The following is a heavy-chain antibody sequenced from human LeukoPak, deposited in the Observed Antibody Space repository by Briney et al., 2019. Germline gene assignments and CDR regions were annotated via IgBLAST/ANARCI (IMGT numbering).Heavy chain of an antibody. V-gene: IGHV3-74*01. J-gene: IGHJ4*02. CDR2: INSDGSST. CDR3: AKGGITMIVVVIQYYFDY. D-gene: IGHD3-22*01. CDR1: GFSFSSYW. Sequence: SGGSLRLSCAASGFSFSSYWMHWVRQAPGKGLVWVSRINSDGSSTSYADSVKGRFTISRDNSKNTLYLQMNSLRAEDTAVYYCAKGGITMIVVVIQYYFDYWGQGTLVTVSS.